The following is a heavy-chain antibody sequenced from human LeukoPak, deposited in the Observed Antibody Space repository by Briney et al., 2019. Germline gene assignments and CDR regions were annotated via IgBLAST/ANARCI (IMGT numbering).Heavy chain of an antibody. Sequence: ASVEVSCKVSGYTLTELSMHWVRQAPGKGLEWMGGFDPEDGETIYAQKFQGRVTMTEDTSTDTAYMELSSLRSEDTAVYYCATPVGIQLFDAFDIWGQGTMVTVSS. V-gene: IGHV1-24*01. D-gene: IGHD5-18*01. CDR2: FDPEDGET. CDR3: ATPVGIQLFDAFDI. CDR1: GYTLTELS. J-gene: IGHJ3*02.